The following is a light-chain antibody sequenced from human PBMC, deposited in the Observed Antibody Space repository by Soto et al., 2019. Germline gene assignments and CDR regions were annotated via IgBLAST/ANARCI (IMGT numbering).Light chain of an antibody. CDR3: QESFSPLYT. Sequence: DIQLTQSSSSLSASVGDRVTITCRASQTIHNFLNWYQQTPGKAPKLLIYAASNLRGGVPSRFSGGGSGTDFTLTINSLQPEDFATYYCQESFSPLYTFGRGTMLDI. J-gene: IGKJ2*01. V-gene: IGKV1-39*01. CDR1: QTIHNF. CDR2: AAS.